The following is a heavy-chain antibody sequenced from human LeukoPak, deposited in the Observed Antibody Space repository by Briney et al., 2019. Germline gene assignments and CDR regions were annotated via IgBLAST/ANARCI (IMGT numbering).Heavy chain of an antibody. D-gene: IGHD2-8*02. Sequence: GGSLRLSCAASGFSFSLYPMNLVRQAPGKGLEWLSNIRDSGGEMYYADSVKGRFTITRDSAKNTLYLQMNGLRVEDTAVYFCARDHYWAFDFWGRGTLVTVSS. CDR3: ARDHYWAFDF. CDR2: IRDSGGEM. CDR1: GFSFSLYP. V-gene: IGHV3-48*01. J-gene: IGHJ4*02.